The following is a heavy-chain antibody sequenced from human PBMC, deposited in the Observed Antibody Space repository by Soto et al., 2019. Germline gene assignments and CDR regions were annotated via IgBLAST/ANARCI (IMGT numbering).Heavy chain of an antibody. D-gene: IGHD3-16*01. CDR1: GYTFTSYA. CDR2: NNAGNGHT. CDR3: AREQSGEIMTMTDAFDI. V-gene: IGHV1-3*01. J-gene: IGHJ3*02. Sequence: QVQLVQPGAEVKKPGASVKVSCKASGYTFTSYAIHWVRQAPGQRLEWMGWNNAGNGHTQYSQRFQGRVTITKDTSANIAYMEVSSLRSEDTALYYCAREQSGEIMTMTDAFDIWGQGTMVTVSS.